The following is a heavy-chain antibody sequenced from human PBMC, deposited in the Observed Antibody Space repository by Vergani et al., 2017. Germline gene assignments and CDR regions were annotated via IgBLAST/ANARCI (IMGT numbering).Heavy chain of an antibody. J-gene: IGHJ5*02. CDR1: GGSISSYY. CDR3: ARRSRSSGRYRGWFDP. CDR2: IYYSGST. Sequence: QVQLQESGPGLVKPSETLSLTCTVSGGSISSYYWSWIRQPPGKGLEWIGYIYYSGSTNYNPSLKSRVTISVDTSKNQFSLKLSSVTAADTAVYYCARRSRSSGRYRGWFDPWGQGTLVTVSS. D-gene: IGHD3-10*01. V-gene: IGHV4-59*01.